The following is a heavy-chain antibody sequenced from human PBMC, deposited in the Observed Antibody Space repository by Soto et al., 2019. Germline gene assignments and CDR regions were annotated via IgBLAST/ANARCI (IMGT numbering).Heavy chain of an antibody. D-gene: IGHD6-25*01. CDR2: MNPNSGNT. CDR3: AIERSLAADY. V-gene: IGHV1-8*01. CDR1: GYTFTSYD. Sequence: QVQLVQSGAEVKKPGASVKVSCKASGYTFTSYDINWVRQAPGQGLEWMGWMNPNSGNTGYAQKFQGRVTMTKDTFISTAYTELSRLRSEDTAVYYCAIERSLAADYWGQGTLVTVSS. J-gene: IGHJ4*02.